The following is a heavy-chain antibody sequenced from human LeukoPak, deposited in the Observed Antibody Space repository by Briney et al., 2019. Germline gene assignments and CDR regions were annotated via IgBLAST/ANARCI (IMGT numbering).Heavy chain of an antibody. J-gene: IGHJ5*02. CDR2: ISAYNGNT. D-gene: IGHD3-10*01. CDR1: GYTFTSYG. V-gene: IGHV1-18*01. Sequence: ASVKVSCKASGYTFTSYGISWVRQAPGQGLEWMGWISAYNGNTNYAQKLQGRVTMTTDTSTSTAYMELRSLRSDDTAVYYCARVSTTMVRGVMNGWFDPWGQGTLVTVSS. CDR3: ARVSTTMVRGVMNGWFDP.